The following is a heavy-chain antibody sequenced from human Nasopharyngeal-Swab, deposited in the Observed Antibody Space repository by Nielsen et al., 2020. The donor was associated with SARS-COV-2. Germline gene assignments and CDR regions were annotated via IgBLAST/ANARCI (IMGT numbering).Heavy chain of an antibody. V-gene: IGHV3-64D*06. J-gene: IGHJ4*02. CDR1: GFTFSNYA. CDR2: FSSIGVAS. Sequence: GESLKISCSASGFTFSNYAMHWVRQAPGKGLEYVSAFSSIGVASYYADSVKGRFTISRDNSKSTLYLQMSSLRAEDTAIYYCVKDISGSWGFDFWGQGTLVTVSS. CDR3: VKDISGSWGFDF. D-gene: IGHD6-13*01.